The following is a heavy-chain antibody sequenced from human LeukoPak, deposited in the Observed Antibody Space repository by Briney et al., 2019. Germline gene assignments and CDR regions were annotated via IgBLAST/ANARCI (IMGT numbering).Heavy chain of an antibody. D-gene: IGHD6-13*01. CDR2: IWFDGSNK. V-gene: IGHV3-33*01. CDR1: GFTFSSYG. CDR3: ARSSSLPHDFDY. J-gene: IGHJ4*02. Sequence: GGSLRLSCAASGFTFSSYGMHWVRQAPGKGLEWVAVIWFDGSNKYYADSVKGRFTISRDNSKNTLYLQMSSLRAEDTAVYYCARSSSLPHDFDYWGQGTLVTVSS.